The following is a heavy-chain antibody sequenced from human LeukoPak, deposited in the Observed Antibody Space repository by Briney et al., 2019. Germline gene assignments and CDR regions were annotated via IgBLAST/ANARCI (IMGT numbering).Heavy chain of an antibody. CDR2: ISWNSGSI. CDR1: GFTFDDYA. V-gene: IGHV3-9*03. CDR3: AKSGHYDILTGHAFDY. Sequence: GGSQRLSCAASGFTFDDYAMHWVRQAPGKGLEWVSGISWNSGSIGYADSVKGRFTISRDNAKNSLYLQMNSLRAEDMALYYCAKSGHYDILTGHAFDYWGQGTLVTVSS. J-gene: IGHJ4*02. D-gene: IGHD3-9*01.